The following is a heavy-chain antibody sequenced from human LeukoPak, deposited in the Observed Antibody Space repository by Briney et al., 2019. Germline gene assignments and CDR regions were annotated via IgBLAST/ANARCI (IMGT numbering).Heavy chain of an antibody. Sequence: GRSLRLSCAASGFTFSSYGMHWVRQAPGKGLEWVAVISYDGSNKYYADSVKGRFTISRDNAKNSLYLQMNSLRAEDTAVYYCARDCGGSSPFDYWGQGTLVTVSS. CDR2: ISYDGSNK. CDR1: GFTFSSYG. V-gene: IGHV3-30*03. J-gene: IGHJ4*02. CDR3: ARDCGGSSPFDY. D-gene: IGHD2-15*01.